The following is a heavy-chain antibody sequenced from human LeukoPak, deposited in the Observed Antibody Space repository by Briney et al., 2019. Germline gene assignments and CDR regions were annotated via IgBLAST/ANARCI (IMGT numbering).Heavy chain of an antibody. CDR2: MNPNSGNT. Sequence: ASVKVSCRASGYTFTSYDINWVRQATGQGLEWMGWMNPNSGNTGYAQKFQGRVTMTRNTSISTAYMELSSLRSEDTAVYYCARALTTVTKGAGYWGQGTLVTVSS. D-gene: IGHD4-17*01. CDR1: GYTFTSYD. CDR3: ARALTTVTKGAGY. J-gene: IGHJ4*02. V-gene: IGHV1-8*01.